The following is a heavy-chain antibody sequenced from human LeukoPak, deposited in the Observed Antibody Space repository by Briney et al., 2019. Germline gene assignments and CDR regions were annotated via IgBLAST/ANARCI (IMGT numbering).Heavy chain of an antibody. Sequence: ASVKVSFKASGYTFTIYYMHWVRQAPGQGLEWMGIINPSGGSTSYAQKFQGRVTMTRDTSTSTVYMELSSLRSEDTAVYYCARDLYTQITGTTGGSYYYYGMDVWGQGTTVTVSS. CDR1: GYTFTIYY. CDR2: INPSGGST. CDR3: ARDLYTQITGTTGGSYYYYGMDV. D-gene: IGHD1-7*01. J-gene: IGHJ6*02. V-gene: IGHV1-46*01.